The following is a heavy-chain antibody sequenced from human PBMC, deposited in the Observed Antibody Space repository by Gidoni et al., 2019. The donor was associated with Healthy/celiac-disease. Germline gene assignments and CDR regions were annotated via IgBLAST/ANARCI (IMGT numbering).Heavy chain of an antibody. V-gene: IGHV4-31*03. CDR2: IYYSGST. J-gene: IGHJ6*02. Sequence: QVQLQESGPGLVKPSQTLSLTCTVSGGSISSGGYYWSWIRQHPGKGLEWIGYIYYSGSTYYNPSLKSRVTISVDTSKNQFSLKLSSVTAADTAVYYCARVFLGPWSTCSGGSCYSLHYGMDVWGQGTTVTVSS. CDR1: GGSISSGGYY. CDR3: ARVFLGPWSTCSGGSCYSLHYGMDV. D-gene: IGHD2-15*01.